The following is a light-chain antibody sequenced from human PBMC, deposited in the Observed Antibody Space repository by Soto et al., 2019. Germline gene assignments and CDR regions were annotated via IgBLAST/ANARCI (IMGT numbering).Light chain of an antibody. CDR1: QSVITN. J-gene: IGKJ1*01. V-gene: IGKV3-15*01. CDR2: DAS. Sequence: EIVMTQSPATLAVSPGEGASLCCRASQSVITNLAWYQQKSGQAPRLLIYDASTRATDIPARFSGSVSGTEGTLTISNLKQEDGVVYYCQQYNNWPSTFGQGTKVDIK. CDR3: QQYNNWPST.